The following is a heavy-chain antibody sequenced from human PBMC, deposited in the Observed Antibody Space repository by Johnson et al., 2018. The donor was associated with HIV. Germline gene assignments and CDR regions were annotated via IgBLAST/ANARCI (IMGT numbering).Heavy chain of an antibody. J-gene: IGHJ3*02. D-gene: IGHD6-19*01. V-gene: IGHV3-23*01. CDR3: AREGPGYSSGWYAFDI. CDR2: ISGGSFGT. CDR1: GFTFNSYA. Sequence: EVQLLESGGGLVQPGGSLRLSCAASGFTFNSYAMNWVRQAPGKGLEWVSGISGGSFGTYCADSVKGRFILSRDNSKNTLYLQMNSLRAEDTALYYCAREGPGYSSGWYAFDIWGQGTMVTVSS.